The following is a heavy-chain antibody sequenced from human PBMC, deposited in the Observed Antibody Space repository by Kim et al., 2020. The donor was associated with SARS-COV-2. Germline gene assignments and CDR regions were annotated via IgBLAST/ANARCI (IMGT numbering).Heavy chain of an antibody. CDR3: ARDGGSWYYPPYYYYGMDV. Sequence: GGSLRLSCAASGFTFSSYSMNWVRQAPGKGLEWVSYISSSSSTIYYADSVKGRFTISRDNAKNSLYLQMNSLRAEDTAVYYCARDGGSWYYPPYYYYGMDVWGQGTTVTVSS. D-gene: IGHD6-13*01. CDR2: ISSSSSTI. V-gene: IGHV3-48*01. J-gene: IGHJ6*02. CDR1: GFTFSSYS.